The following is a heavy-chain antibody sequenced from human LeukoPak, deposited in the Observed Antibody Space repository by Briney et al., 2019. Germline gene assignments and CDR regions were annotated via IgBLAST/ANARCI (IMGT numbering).Heavy chain of an antibody. J-gene: IGHJ4*02. CDR1: GYTFTSYG. D-gene: IGHD3-3*01. CDR3: ARADDFWSGYPLDY. V-gene: IGHV1-18*01. CDR2: ISAYNGNT. Sequence: GASVKVSCKASGYTFTSYGISWVRQAPGQGLEWMRWISAYNGNTNYAQKLQGRVTMTTDTSTSTAYMELRSLRSDDTAVYYCARADDFWSGYPLDYWGQGTLVTVSS.